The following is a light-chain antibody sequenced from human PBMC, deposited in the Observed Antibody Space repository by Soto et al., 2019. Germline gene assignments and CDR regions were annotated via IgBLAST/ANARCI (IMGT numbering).Light chain of an antibody. CDR3: MQALQTVFT. Sequence: DIVMTQSPLSLPVTPGEPASISCRSSQSLLHRNGYNYLDWYLQKPGQSPQLLTYLGSNRASGVPDRFSGSGSCTYFTLKISRVEAEDVGFYYCMQALQTVFTFGPGTKVDIK. CDR1: QSLLHRNGYNY. J-gene: IGKJ3*01. V-gene: IGKV2-28*01. CDR2: LGS.